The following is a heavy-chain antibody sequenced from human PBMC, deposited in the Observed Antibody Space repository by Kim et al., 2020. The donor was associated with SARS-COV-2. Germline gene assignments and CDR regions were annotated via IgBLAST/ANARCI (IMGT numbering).Heavy chain of an antibody. J-gene: IGHJ4*02. CDR2: INPTTGNT. CDR1: GSNFNSYF. Sequence: ASVKVSCTASGSNFNSYFVHWVRQVRGQGLEWVALINPTTGNTNYAPRFQDRVSVTTDTSKSTVFLDLSSLRSDDTAVYYCAIAVMQRAHDSWGLGTLVT. D-gene: IGHD2-2*01. CDR3: AIAVMQRAHDS. V-gene: IGHV1-46*02.